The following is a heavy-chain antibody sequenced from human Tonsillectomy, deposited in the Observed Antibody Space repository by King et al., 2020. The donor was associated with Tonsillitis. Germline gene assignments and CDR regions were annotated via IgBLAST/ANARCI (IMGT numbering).Heavy chain of an antibody. V-gene: IGHV3-33*01. CDR2: IWYDGSNK. Sequence: VQLVESGGGVVQPGRSLRLSCAASGFTFSSYGMHWVRQAPGKGLEWVAVIWYDGSNKYYADSVKGRFTISRDNSKNTRYLQMNSLRAEDTAVYYCARGYYYGSGSYYLPFRYWGQGTLVTVSS. D-gene: IGHD3-10*01. J-gene: IGHJ4*02. CDR3: ARGYYYGSGSYYLPFRY. CDR1: GFTFSSYG.